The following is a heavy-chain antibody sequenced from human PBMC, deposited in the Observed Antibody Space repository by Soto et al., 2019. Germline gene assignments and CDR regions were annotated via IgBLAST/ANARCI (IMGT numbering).Heavy chain of an antibody. Sequence: SETLSLTCTVSGGSISSYYWSWIRQPAGKGLEWIGRIYTSGSTNYNPSLKSRVTMSVDTSKNQFSLKLSSVTAADTAVYYCARDYRRDGYNYNWFDPWGQGTLVTVSS. CDR2: IYTSGST. J-gene: IGHJ5*02. D-gene: IGHD5-12*01. CDR1: GGSISSYY. CDR3: ARDYRRDGYNYNWFDP. V-gene: IGHV4-4*07.